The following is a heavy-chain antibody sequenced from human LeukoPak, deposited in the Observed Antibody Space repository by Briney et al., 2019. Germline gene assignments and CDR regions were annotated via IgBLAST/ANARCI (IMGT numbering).Heavy chain of an antibody. CDR1: GYSFSSYW. Sequence: GESLRISCKGSGYSFSSYWISWVRQMPGKGLEWGGRIDSGDSFTMYRPSLEGRVTISADKSLSTVHLQWSSLKASDTAIYYCARDGGGVSSWVSHWGQGTLVTVSS. CDR3: ARDGGGVSSWVSH. D-gene: IGHD2-8*02. V-gene: IGHV5-10-1*01. CDR2: IDSGDSFT. J-gene: IGHJ4*02.